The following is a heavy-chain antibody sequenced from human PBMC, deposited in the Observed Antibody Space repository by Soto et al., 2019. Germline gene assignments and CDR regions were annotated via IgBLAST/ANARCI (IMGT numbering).Heavy chain of an antibody. Sequence: QVQLVQSGAEVKKPGASVKVSCKASGYTFTSYDINWVRQATGQGLEWMGWMNPNSGNTGYAQKFQGRVTMTRNTSISTAYMELSSLRSEDTAVYYCARGHRACSGGSCPPQTPYYYYMDVWGKGTTVTVSS. CDR2: MNPNSGNT. V-gene: IGHV1-8*01. CDR1: GYTFTSYD. CDR3: ARGHRACSGGSCPPQTPYYYYMDV. D-gene: IGHD2-15*01. J-gene: IGHJ6*03.